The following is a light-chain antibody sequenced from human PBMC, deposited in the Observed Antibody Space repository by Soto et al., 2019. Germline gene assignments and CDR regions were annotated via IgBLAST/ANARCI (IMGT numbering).Light chain of an antibody. CDR1: QSISSW. CDR2: DAS. V-gene: IGKV1-5*01. J-gene: IGKJ1*01. CDR3: QQYDNDSWT. Sequence: DIQMTQSPSTLSASVGDRVTITCRASQSISSWLAWYQQIPGKAPKLLIYDASSLESGVPSRFSGSGSGTEFTLTISSLQPDDFATYYCQQYDNDSWTLGLGTKVEIK.